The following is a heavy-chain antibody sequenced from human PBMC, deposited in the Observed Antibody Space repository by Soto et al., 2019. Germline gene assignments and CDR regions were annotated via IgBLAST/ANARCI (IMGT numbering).Heavy chain of an antibody. CDR1: GFTVSRYW. V-gene: IGHV3-74*01. Sequence: GGSLRLSCAACGFTVSRYWMQWVRQAPGKGLVWVSRINSDGSSTSYADSVKGRFTISRDNAKNTLYLQMNSLRAEDTAVYYWAASTAPPYMDVWGKGTTVTVSS. J-gene: IGHJ6*03. CDR2: INSDGSST. CDR3: AASTAPPYMDV. D-gene: IGHD4-4*01.